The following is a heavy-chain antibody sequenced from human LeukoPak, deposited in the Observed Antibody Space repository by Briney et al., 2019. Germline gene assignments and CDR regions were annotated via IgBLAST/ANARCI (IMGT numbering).Heavy chain of an antibody. J-gene: IGHJ4*02. V-gene: IGHV3-21*01. Sequence: SGGSLRLSCAASGFTFSSYSMNWVRQAPGKGLEWVSSISSSSSYIYYADSVKGRFTISRDNANNSLYLQMNSLRAEDTAVYYCARDSRMVRGTSDXWGQGXLVTVS. CDR1: GFTFSSYS. CDR2: ISSSSSYI. CDR3: ARDSRMVRGTSDX. D-gene: IGHD3-10*01.